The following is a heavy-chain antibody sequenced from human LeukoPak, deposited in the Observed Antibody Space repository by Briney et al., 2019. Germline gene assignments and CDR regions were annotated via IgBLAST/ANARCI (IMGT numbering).Heavy chain of an antibody. CDR1: GGSISSYY. Sequence: PSETLSLTCTVSGGSISSYYWSWIRQPPGKGLEWIGYIYYSGSTNYNPSLKSRVTISVDTSKNQFSLKLSSVTAADTAVYYCARDQEGFDYWGQGTLVTVSS. J-gene: IGHJ4*02. CDR3: ARDQEGFDY. CDR2: IYYSGST. V-gene: IGHV4-59*01.